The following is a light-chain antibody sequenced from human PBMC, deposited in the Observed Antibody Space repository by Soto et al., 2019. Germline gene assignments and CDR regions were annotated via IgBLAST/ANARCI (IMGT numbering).Light chain of an antibody. Sequence: SYELTQPPSVSVSPGQTASITCSGDKLGHKYASWYQQKPGQSPLLVIYQDSERPSGIPERFSGSNSGNTATLTISGTQAMDEADYYCQVWDSSTEVFGGGTKLTVL. CDR2: QDS. CDR3: QVWDSSTEV. CDR1: KLGHKY. J-gene: IGLJ2*01. V-gene: IGLV3-1*01.